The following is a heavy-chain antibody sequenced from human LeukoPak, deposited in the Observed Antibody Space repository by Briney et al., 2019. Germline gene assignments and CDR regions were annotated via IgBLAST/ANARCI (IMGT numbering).Heavy chain of an antibody. CDR1: GYSISSGHY. D-gene: IGHD5-12*01. CDR3: ARGDSGFPMDV. Sequence: SETLSLTCAVSGYSISSGHYWGWIRQPPGKGLEWIGSIYHSGGTYYNPSLKSRVTISVDTSKNQFSLKLSSVTAADTAVYYCARGDSGFPMDVWGQGTTVTVSS. CDR2: IYHSGGT. J-gene: IGHJ6*02. V-gene: IGHV4-38-2*01.